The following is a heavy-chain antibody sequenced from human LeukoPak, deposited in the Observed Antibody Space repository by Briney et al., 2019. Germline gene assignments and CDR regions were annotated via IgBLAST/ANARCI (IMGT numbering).Heavy chain of an antibody. V-gene: IGHV3-7*05. CDR1: RFAFSTYW. CDR2: IKEDGNEK. J-gene: IGHJ6*01. D-gene: IGHD6-6*01. CDR3: ARDSPGSSPFYHYYGINV. Sequence: PGGSLRLSCAASRFAFSTYWMSWVRQAPGKGLEWVANIKEDGNEKYYVDSVKGRFTIYRDNAKNSLYLQMNRLRAEDTAVYYCARDSPGSSPFYHYYGINVSRQGSTVTVSS.